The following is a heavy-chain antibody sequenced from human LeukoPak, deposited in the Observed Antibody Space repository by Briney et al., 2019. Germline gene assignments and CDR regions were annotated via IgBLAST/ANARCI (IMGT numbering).Heavy chain of an antibody. V-gene: IGHV3-21*05. CDR1: GFSFSTYG. Sequence: SGGSLRLSCAASGFSFSTYGMNWVRQAPGKGLEWVSYISSSSSYIYYADSVKGRFTISRDNAKNSLYLQMNSLRAEDTAVYYCARDRSLDYDFWSGYLTDAFDIWGQGTMVTVSS. J-gene: IGHJ3*02. CDR3: ARDRSLDYDFWSGYLTDAFDI. CDR2: ISSSSSYI. D-gene: IGHD3-3*01.